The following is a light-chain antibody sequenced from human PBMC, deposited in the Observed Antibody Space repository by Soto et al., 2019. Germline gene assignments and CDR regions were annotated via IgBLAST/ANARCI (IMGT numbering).Light chain of an antibody. Sequence: EIVLTQSPATLSLSPGERATLSCRASQSVSSYLAWYQQKPGQAPRLLIYDAANRATGIPARFSGSGSGTDFPRTISSLEPEEFAVYYCQQRSNWPLTFGPGTKVDIK. CDR2: DAA. CDR3: QQRSNWPLT. V-gene: IGKV3-11*01. CDR1: QSVSSY. J-gene: IGKJ3*01.